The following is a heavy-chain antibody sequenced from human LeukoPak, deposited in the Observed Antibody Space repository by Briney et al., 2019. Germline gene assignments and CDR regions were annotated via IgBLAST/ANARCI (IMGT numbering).Heavy chain of an antibody. D-gene: IGHD3-10*01. V-gene: IGHV3-48*03. Sequence: PGGPLRLSCAASGFTFSSYEMNGVRQAPGKALEWVSYISSSGTTYYANSVKGRFIISRDNSENKLFLQMNSLRAEDTAVYYCARGGFGPSDALDIWGQGTMVTVSS. CDR2: ISSSGTT. CDR3: ARGGFGPSDALDI. J-gene: IGHJ3*02. CDR1: GFTFSSYE.